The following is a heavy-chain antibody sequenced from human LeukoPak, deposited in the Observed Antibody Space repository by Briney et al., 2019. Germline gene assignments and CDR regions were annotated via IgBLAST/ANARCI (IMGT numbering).Heavy chain of an antibody. J-gene: IGHJ4*02. CDR3: ASSGYSSSWYDFY. Sequence: GGSLRLSCAASGFTVSSNYMSWVRQAPGKGLEWVSVIYSGGSTYYADSVKGRFTISRDNSKNTLYLQMNSLRAEDTAVYYCASSGYSSSWYDFYWGQGTLVTVSS. CDR1: GFTVSSNY. V-gene: IGHV3-53*01. D-gene: IGHD6-13*01. CDR2: IYSGGST.